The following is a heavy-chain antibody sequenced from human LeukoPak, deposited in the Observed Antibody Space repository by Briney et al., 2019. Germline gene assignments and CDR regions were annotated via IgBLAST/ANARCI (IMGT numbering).Heavy chain of an antibody. Sequence: PSETLSLTCAVSGGSISSSNWWSWVRQPPGKGLEWIGYIYYSGSTNYNPSLKSRVTISVDTSKNQFSLKLSSVTAADTAVYYCARLREYSGSWYSESIAGRSYYFDYWGQGTLVTVSS. CDR1: GGSISSSNW. J-gene: IGHJ4*02. V-gene: IGHV4-4*02. CDR3: ARLREYSGSWYSESIAGRSYYFDY. D-gene: IGHD6-13*01. CDR2: IYYSGST.